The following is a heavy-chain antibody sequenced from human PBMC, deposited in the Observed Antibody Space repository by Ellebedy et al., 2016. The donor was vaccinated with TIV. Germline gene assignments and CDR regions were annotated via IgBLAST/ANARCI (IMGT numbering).Heavy chain of an antibody. Sequence: AASVKVSCKASGYTFTSYGISWVRQAPGQGLEWMGWISAYNGNAIYAQKFQGRVTMTEDTSTDTAYMELSSLRSEDTAVYYCATGDYGGNDAFRHILGYWGQGTLVTVSS. CDR1: GYTFTSYG. CDR2: ISAYNGNA. V-gene: IGHV1-18*01. J-gene: IGHJ4*02. D-gene: IGHD4-23*01. CDR3: ATGDYGGNDAFRHILGY.